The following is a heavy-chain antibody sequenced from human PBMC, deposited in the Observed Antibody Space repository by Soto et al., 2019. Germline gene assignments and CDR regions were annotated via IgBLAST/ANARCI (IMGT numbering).Heavy chain of an antibody. Sequence: GGSLRLSCAASGFIFSSFSMNWIRQAPGKGLEWLSYIRSDSNHIGYADSVRGRFTIPSDIAKNSLFLQMSSLRDEDTAVYYCARDLAYAFDYWGQGTLVTVPQ. V-gene: IGHV3-48*02. CDR3: ARDLAYAFDY. CDR2: IRSDSNHI. J-gene: IGHJ4*02. CDR1: GFIFSSFS. D-gene: IGHD3-16*01.